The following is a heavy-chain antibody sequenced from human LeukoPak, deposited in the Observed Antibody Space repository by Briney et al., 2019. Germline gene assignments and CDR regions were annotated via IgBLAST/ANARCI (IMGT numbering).Heavy chain of an antibody. V-gene: IGHV4-61*01. D-gene: IGHD3-22*01. CDR2: IYYSGGT. CDR3: ARTTYYYDSSGYDAFDI. Sequence: SETLSLTCTVSGGSVSSGSYYWSWIRQPPGKGLEWIGYIYYSGGTNYNPSLKSRVTISVDTSKNQFSLKLSSVTAADTAVYYCARTTYYYDSSGYDAFDIWGQGTMVTVSS. J-gene: IGHJ3*02. CDR1: GGSVSSGSYY.